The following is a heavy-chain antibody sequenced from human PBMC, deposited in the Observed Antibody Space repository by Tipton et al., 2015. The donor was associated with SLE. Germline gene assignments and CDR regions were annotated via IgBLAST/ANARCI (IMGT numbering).Heavy chain of an antibody. CDR1: GGSFSGYY. V-gene: IGHV4-34*01. CDR3: ARGHSVTFGGAIRGWFDP. Sequence: TLFLTCAVYGGSFSGYYWSWIRQPPGKGLEWIGEINHSGSTNYNPSLKSRVTISVDTSKNQFSLKLSSVTAADTAVYYCARGHSVTFGGAIRGWFDPWGQGTLVTVSS. CDR2: INHSGST. D-gene: IGHD3-16*01. J-gene: IGHJ5*02.